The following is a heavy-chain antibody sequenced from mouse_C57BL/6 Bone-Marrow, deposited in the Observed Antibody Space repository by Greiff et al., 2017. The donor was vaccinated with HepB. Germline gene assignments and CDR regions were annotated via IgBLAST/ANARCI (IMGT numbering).Heavy chain of an antibody. CDR3: ARSGIHYGSGWYFDV. V-gene: IGHV1-19*01. CDR2: INPYNGGT. J-gene: IGHJ1*03. D-gene: IGHD1-1*01. CDR1: GYTFTDYY. Sequence: EVQLQQSGPVLVKPGASVKMSCKASGYTFTDYYMNWVKQSHGKSLEWIGVINPYNGGTSYNQKFKGKATLTVDKSSSTAYMELNSLTSEDSAVYYCARSGIHYGSGWYFDVWGTGTTVTVSS.